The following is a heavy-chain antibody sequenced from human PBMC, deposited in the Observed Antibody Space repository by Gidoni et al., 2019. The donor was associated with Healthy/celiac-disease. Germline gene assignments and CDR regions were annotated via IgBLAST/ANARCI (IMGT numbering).Heavy chain of an antibody. V-gene: IGHV1-2*04. CDR3: ARSSIAVAGEPYYFDY. CDR1: GYTFPGYY. CDR2: INPNSGGT. D-gene: IGHD6-19*01. Sequence: QVQLVQSGAEVKKPGASVKVSCKASGYTFPGYYMHWVRQAPGQGLEGMGWINPNSGGTNYAQKFQGWVTMTRDTSISTAYMELSRLRSDDTAVYYCARSSIAVAGEPYYFDYWGQGTLVTVSS. J-gene: IGHJ4*02.